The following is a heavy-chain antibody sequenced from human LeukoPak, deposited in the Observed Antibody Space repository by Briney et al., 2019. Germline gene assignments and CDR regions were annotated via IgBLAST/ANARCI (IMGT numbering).Heavy chain of an antibody. CDR3: AKGGEMATIEESDY. CDR2: ISYDGSIK. V-gene: IGHV3-30*18. CDR1: GFTFSTYA. J-gene: IGHJ4*02. Sequence: PGGSLRLSCAASGFTFSTYAMHWVRQAPGRGLKWVTVISYDGSIKYYADSVKGRFTISRDNSKNTVYLQMHSLRDEDTAMYCCAKGGEMATIEESDYWGQGTLVTVSS. D-gene: IGHD5-24*01.